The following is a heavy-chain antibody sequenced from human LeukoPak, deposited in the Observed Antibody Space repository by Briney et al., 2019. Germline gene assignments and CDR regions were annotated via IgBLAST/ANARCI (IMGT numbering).Heavy chain of an antibody. V-gene: IGHV3-49*03. D-gene: IGHD3-16*02. CDR3: TRTLYLRLGGLSFSRPYFDY. CDR2: IRSKAYGGTT. J-gene: IGHJ4*02. CDR1: GFTFGDYA. Sequence: PGGSLRLSCTASGFTFGDYAMSWFRQAPGKGLEWVGFIRSKAYGGTTEYAASVKGRFTISRDDSKSIAYLQMNSLKTEDTAVYYCTRTLYLRLGGLSFSRPYFDYWGQGTLVTVSS.